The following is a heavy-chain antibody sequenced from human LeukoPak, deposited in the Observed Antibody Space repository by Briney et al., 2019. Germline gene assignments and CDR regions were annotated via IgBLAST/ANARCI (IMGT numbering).Heavy chain of an antibody. D-gene: IGHD3-10*01. J-gene: IGHJ4*02. CDR1: GGSVSSRNYS. Sequence: PSETLSLTCSVSGGSVSSRNYSWTWIRQPPGKGLEWIGYIYNSGNTKCNPSLKSRVTISVDTSKNQFSLKLSSVTGAATAVYYCATDRQVYGSGEYYFDYWGQGTLVSVSS. CDR2: IYNSGNT. V-gene: IGHV4-61*01. CDR3: ATDRQVYGSGEYYFDY.